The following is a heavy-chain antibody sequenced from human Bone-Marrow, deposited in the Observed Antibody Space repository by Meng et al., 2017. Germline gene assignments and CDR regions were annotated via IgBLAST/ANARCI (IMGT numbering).Heavy chain of an antibody. V-gene: IGHV1-18*01. Sequence: ASVKVSCKGSGYISADYAITWVRQAPGQGLEWMGWVNAYDGNTMYAQNLQGRVTMTADTSTSIAYMEMRSLRSHDTAVYFCARGQILGVRGLIGVDSWGQGTLVTVYS. D-gene: IGHD3-10*01. J-gene: IGHJ4*02. CDR2: VNAYDGNT. CDR3: ARGQILGVRGLIGVDS. CDR1: GYISADYA.